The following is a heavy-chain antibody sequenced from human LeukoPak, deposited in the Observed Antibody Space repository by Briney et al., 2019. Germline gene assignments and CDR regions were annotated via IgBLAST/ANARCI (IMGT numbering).Heavy chain of an antibody. Sequence: QPGGSLRLSCAAPGFTLSSYEMNWVRQAPGKGLEWVSYISSSGSTIYYADSVKGRFTISRDNAKISLYLQMNSLRAEDTAVYYCARDWSGGSMIYYGMDVWGKGTTVTVSS. D-gene: IGHD2-15*01. V-gene: IGHV3-48*03. J-gene: IGHJ6*04. CDR2: ISSSGSTI. CDR3: ARDWSGGSMIYYGMDV. CDR1: GFTLSSYE.